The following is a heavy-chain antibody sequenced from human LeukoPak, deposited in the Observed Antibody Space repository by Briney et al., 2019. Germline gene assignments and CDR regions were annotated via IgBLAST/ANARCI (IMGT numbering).Heavy chain of an antibody. J-gene: IGHJ4*02. CDR3: ARVTLCSSGSHKYYFDY. V-gene: IGHV3-7*03. D-gene: IGHD3-10*01. Sequence: GGSLRLSCAASGFTFSSYWMSWVRQAPGKGLEWVANIKQDGSEKYYVDSVKGRFTISRDNAKNSLYLQMNSLRAEDTAVYYCARVTLCSSGSHKYYFDYWGQGTLVTVSS. CDR2: IKQDGSEK. CDR1: GFTFSSYW.